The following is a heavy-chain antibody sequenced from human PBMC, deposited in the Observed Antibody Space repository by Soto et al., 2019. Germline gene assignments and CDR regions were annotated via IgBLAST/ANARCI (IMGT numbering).Heavy chain of an antibody. CDR3: ARLSYGLRYFDWLGKSSLLSSPSAFDI. J-gene: IGHJ3*02. V-gene: IGHV5-51*01. CDR1: GYSFTSYW. D-gene: IGHD3-9*01. Sequence: GESLKISCKGSGYSFTSYWIGWVRQMPGKGLEWMGIIYPGDSDTRYSPSFQGQVTISADKSISTAYLQWSSLKASDTAMYYCARLSYGLRYFDWLGKSSLLSSPSAFDIWGQGTMVTVSS. CDR2: IYPGDSDT.